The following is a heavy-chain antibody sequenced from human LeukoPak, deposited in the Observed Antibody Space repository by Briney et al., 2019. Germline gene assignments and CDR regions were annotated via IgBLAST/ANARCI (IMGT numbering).Heavy chain of an antibody. CDR1: GYSISSGYY. J-gene: IGHJ4*02. Sequence: SETLSLTCAVSGYSISSGYYWGWIRQPPGKGLEWIGSIYHSGSTYYNPSLKSRVTISVDTSKNQFSLKLSSVTAADTAVYYCARLVSGGINYWGRGTLVTVSS. V-gene: IGHV4-38-2*01. CDR2: IYHSGST. CDR3: ARLVSGGINY. D-gene: IGHD6-13*01.